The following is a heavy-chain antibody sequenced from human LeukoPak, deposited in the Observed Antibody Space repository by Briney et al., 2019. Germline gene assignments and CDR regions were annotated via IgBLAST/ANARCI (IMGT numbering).Heavy chain of an antibody. V-gene: IGHV4-61*02. J-gene: IGHJ3*02. CDR1: GGSISSGSYY. CDR3: ARAAGWEWEVLNAFDI. D-gene: IGHD1-26*01. Sequence: PSQTLSLTCTVSGGSISSGSYYWSWIRQPAGKGLEWIGLIYTSGSTNYNPSLKSRVTISVDTSKNQFSLKLSSVTAADTAVYYCARAAGWEWEVLNAFDIWGQGTLVTVSS. CDR2: IYTSGST.